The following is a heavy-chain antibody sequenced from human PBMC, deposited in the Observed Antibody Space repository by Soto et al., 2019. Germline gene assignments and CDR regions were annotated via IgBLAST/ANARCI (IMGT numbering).Heavy chain of an antibody. V-gene: IGHV4-4*02. Sequence: SETLSLTCAVSGDSISNSKWWTWVRQTPGKGLEWIGKIDHNGITNYNPSLESRVTILKDNSKNQLSLKLSSVTGADSAVYYCVRLNRDYYYYGMDVWGQGATVTVSS. CDR1: GDSISNSKW. J-gene: IGHJ6*02. CDR2: IDHNGIT. CDR3: VRLNRDYYYYGMDV.